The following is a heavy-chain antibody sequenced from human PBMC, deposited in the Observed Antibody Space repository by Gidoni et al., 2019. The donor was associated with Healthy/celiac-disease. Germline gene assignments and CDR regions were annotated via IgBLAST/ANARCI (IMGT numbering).Heavy chain of an antibody. D-gene: IGHD6-13*01. V-gene: IGHV2-26*01. CDR2: IFSNDEK. J-gene: IGHJ4*02. Sequence: QVTLKESGPVLVKPTETLTLTCTVPGFSLSNARMGVSWIRQPPGKALEWLAKIFSNDEKSYSTSLKSRLTISKDTSKSQVVLTMANMDPMDTATYYCARITIAAVGIPWGEMTMSYFDYWGQGTLVTVSS. CDR3: ARITIAAVGIPWGEMTMSYFDY. CDR1: GFSLSNARMG.